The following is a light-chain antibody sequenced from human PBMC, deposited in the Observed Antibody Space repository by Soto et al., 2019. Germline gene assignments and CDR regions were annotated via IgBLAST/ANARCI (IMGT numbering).Light chain of an antibody. V-gene: IGKV3-11*01. CDR3: QQRFKWPLT. CDR2: DTS. J-gene: IGKJ4*01. Sequence: DIVLTQSPGTLSLSPGGRATLSCRASQSVHTFLAWYQQKPGQSPRLLISDTSNRATGVPARFSGSGSGTDFTLSISNLEPEDFAIYYCQQRFKWPLTFGGGTRVEIE. CDR1: QSVHTF.